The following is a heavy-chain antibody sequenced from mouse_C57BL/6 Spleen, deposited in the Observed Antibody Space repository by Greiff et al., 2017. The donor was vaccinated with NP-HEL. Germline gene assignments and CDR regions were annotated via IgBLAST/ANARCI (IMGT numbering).Heavy chain of an antibody. V-gene: IGHV5-9-1*02. Sequence: SGEGLVKPGGSLKLSCAASGFTFSSYAMSWVRQTPEKRLEWVAYISSGGDYIYYADTVKGRFTISRDNARNTLYLQMSSLKSEDTAMYYCTRVDYDYEVFDYWGQGTTLTVSS. CDR1: GFTFSSYA. CDR3: TRVDYDYEVFDY. D-gene: IGHD2-4*01. J-gene: IGHJ2*01. CDR2: ISSGGDYI.